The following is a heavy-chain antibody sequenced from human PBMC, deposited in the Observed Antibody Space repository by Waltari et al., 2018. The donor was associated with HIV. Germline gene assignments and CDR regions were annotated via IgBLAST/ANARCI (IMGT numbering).Heavy chain of an antibody. CDR3: ARAVVGGYDLGNNWFDP. V-gene: IGHV4-61*02. Sequence: QVQLQESGPGLVKPSQTLSLTCTVSGGSISSGSYHCSWIRPPAGKGLEWIGRLYTSGSTDYNPSLKSRATISGDTSKNQFSLKLSSVTAADTAVYYCARAVVGGYDLGNNWFDPWGQGTLVTVSS. D-gene: IGHD5-12*01. J-gene: IGHJ5*02. CDR2: LYTSGST. CDR1: GGSISSGSYH.